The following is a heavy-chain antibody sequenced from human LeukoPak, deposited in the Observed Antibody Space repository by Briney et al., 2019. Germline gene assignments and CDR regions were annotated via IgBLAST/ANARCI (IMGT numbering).Heavy chain of an antibody. CDR1: GFTFSSYW. V-gene: IGHV3-74*01. CDR3: AADYGETFDY. J-gene: IGHJ4*02. Sequence: GGSLRLSCAAPGFTFSSYWMHWVRQAPGKGLVRVSRINSDGSSTSYADSVKGRFTISRDNAKNTLYLQMNSLRAEDTAVYYCAADYGETFDYWGQGTLVTVSS. CDR2: INSDGSST. D-gene: IGHD4-17*01.